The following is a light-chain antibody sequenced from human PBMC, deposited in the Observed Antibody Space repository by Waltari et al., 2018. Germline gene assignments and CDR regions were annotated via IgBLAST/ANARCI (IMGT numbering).Light chain of an antibody. CDR1: ESVSRA. J-gene: IGKJ1*01. V-gene: IGKV3-20*01. CDR2: GAS. CDR3: QHYLRLPVT. Sequence: EIALTQSPGPLSLSVGERATVPCRASESVSRALAWYQQKPGQAPRLLIYGASTRATGIPDRFSGSGSGTDFSLTISRLEPDDFAVYYCQHYLRLPVTFGQGTTVEI.